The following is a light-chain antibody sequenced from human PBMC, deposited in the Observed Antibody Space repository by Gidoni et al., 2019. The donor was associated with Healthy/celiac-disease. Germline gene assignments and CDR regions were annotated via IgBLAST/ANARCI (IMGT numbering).Light chain of an antibody. Sequence: QSALTQPASVSGSPGQSITISCTGTSSDVGSYNLVSWYQQHPGKAPKRMIYEVSKRPSGVSNRFSGSKSGNTASLTISGLQAEDEADYYCCSYAGSSTSVVFGGGTKLPVL. J-gene: IGLJ2*01. CDR3: CSYAGSSTSVV. CDR2: EVS. CDR1: SSDVGSYNL. V-gene: IGLV2-23*02.